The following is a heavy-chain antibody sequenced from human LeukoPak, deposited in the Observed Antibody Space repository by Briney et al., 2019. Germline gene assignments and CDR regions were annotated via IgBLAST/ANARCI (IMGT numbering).Heavy chain of an antibody. CDR1: GGSISSYY. D-gene: IGHD6-13*01. V-gene: IGHV4-4*07. J-gene: IGHJ4*02. Sequence: SETLSLTCTVSGGSISSYYWSWIRQPAGKGLEWIGRIYTSGSTNYNPSLKSRVTMSVDTSKNQFSLRLTSVTAADTAVYYCYAAIAGGPQGYWGQGTLVTVSS. CDR3: YAAIAGGPQGY. CDR2: IYTSGST.